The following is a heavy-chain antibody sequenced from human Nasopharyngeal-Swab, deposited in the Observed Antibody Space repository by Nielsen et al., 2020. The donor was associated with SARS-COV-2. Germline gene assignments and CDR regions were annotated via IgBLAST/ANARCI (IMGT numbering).Heavy chain of an antibody. J-gene: IGHJ5*02. Sequence: AAVNVICKSCVGACSSYAMDWGRQAPGQGREWMGWINTNTGNPTYAQGFTGRFVFSLDTSVSTAYLQISSLKAEDTAVYYCARDLRLRFLEWTNWFDPWGQGTLVTVSS. D-gene: IGHD3-3*01. CDR3: ARDLRLRFLEWTNWFDP. CDR2: INTNTGNP. CDR1: VGACSSYA. V-gene: IGHV7-4-1*02.